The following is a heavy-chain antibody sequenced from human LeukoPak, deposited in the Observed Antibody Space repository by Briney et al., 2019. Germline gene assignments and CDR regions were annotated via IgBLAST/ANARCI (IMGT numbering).Heavy chain of an antibody. Sequence: AETLSLTCAVSGSSIYSDYVWAWIRQPAGEGVEWIGKMHDSGTIYYNPSLRSRVTISVGTSENHFSLNLTSVTAADTALYYCARHSRVIVGAICAYDFWGQGTKVTVSS. D-gene: IGHD1-26*01. V-gene: IGHV4-38-2*01. J-gene: IGHJ3*01. CDR1: GSSIYSDYV. CDR2: MHDSGTI. CDR3: ARHSRVIVGAICAYDF.